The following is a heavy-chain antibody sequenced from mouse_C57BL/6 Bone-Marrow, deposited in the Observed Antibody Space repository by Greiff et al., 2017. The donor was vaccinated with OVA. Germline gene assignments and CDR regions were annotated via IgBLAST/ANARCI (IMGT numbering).Heavy chain of an antibody. CDR1: GYTFTGYW. J-gene: IGHJ1*03. CDR2: ILPGSGST. Sequence: QVQLKESGAELMKPGASVKLSCKATGYTFTGYWIEWVKQRPGHGLEWIGEILPGSGSTNYNEKFKGKATFTADTSSNTAYMQLSSLTTEDSAIYYCARRRYDYGGWGYWYFDVWGTGTTVTVSS. CDR3: ARRRYDYGGWGYWYFDV. D-gene: IGHD2-4*01. V-gene: IGHV1-9*01.